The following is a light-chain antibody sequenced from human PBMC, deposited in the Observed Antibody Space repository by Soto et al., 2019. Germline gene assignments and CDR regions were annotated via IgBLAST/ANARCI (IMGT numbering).Light chain of an antibody. CDR1: SSNIGNNY. V-gene: IGLV1-51*01. CDR3: GTWDSSLSAGV. Sequence: QSVLTQPPSVSAAPGQKVTISCSGISSNIGNNYVSWYQQLPGTAPKLLIYDNNKRPSGIPDRFSGSKSGTSATLGITGLQTGDEADYYCGTWDSSLSAGVFSGGTKLTVL. J-gene: IGLJ2*01. CDR2: DNN.